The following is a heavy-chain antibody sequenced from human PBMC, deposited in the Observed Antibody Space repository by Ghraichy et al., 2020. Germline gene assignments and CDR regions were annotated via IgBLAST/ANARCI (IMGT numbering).Heavy chain of an antibody. V-gene: IGHV3-23*01. CDR2: ISDSGDNT. CDR3: ARGGYCSGGYCFPFDY. D-gene: IGHD2-8*02. J-gene: IGHJ4*02. CDR1: GFSFRTYG. Sequence: GGSLRLSCAASGFSFRTYGMSWVRQTPGKGLEWVSSISDSGDNTNYADFVKGRFTIFRDNSRDTLYLQMNSLRAEDTAIYFCARGGYCSGGYCFPFDYWGQGTLVAVS.